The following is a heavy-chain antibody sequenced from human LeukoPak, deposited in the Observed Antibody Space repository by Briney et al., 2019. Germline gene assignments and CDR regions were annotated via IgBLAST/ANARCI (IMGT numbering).Heavy chain of an antibody. CDR3: ARHERGAENLDY. CDR1: GASISNYY. J-gene: IGHJ4*02. CDR2: VSYSGRN. Sequence: PSDTLSLTCTVSGASISNYYWSWIRQPPGEGLECIGYVSYSGRNNHNPSLKRRVTISADTSKNQFSLKLTSVTAADTAVYYCARHERGAENLDYWGQGTLVTVSS. V-gene: IGHV4-59*08. D-gene: IGHD1-1*01.